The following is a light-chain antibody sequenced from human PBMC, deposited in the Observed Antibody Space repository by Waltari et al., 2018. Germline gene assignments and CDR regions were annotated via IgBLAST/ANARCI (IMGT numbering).Light chain of an antibody. CDR2: DAS. V-gene: IGKV3-11*01. Sequence: EIVLTQSPATLSLSPVERATLSCRASQSVSSYLAWYQQKPGQAPRPLIYDASNRATGIPARFSGSGSGTDFTLTISSLEPEDFAVYYCQQRSNYTFGQGTKLEIK. CDR3: QQRSNYT. CDR1: QSVSSY. J-gene: IGKJ2*01.